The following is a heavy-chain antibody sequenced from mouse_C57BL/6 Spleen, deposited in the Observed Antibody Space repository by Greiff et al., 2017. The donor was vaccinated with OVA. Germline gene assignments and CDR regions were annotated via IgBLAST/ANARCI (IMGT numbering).Heavy chain of an antibody. Sequence: EVKLVESGPELVKPGASVKISCKASGYSFTDYNMNWVKQSNGKSLEWIGVINPNYGTTSYNQKFKGKATLTVDQSSSTAYMQLNSLTSEDSAVYYCASLDSSGYWFAYWGQGTLVTVSA. D-gene: IGHD3-2*02. V-gene: IGHV1-39*01. CDR2: INPNYGTT. J-gene: IGHJ3*01. CDR3: ASLDSSGYWFAY. CDR1: GYSFTDYN.